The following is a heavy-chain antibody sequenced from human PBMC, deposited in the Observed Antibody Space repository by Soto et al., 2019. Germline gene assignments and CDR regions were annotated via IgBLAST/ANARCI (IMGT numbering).Heavy chain of an antibody. D-gene: IGHD2-21*01. CDR2: TYYSGNT. J-gene: IGHJ4*02. V-gene: IGHV4-39*01. CDR1: GGSTSSSNYY. Sequence: SETLSLTCTVSGGSTSSSNYYWGWIRQPPGKGLEWIGSTYYSGNTYYNSSLKSRVTISVDTSKNQYFLKLTSVTAADTAVYYCARHLYCGGRAPFCYIDSWGQGTLVTVSS. CDR3: ARHLYCGGRAPFCYIDS.